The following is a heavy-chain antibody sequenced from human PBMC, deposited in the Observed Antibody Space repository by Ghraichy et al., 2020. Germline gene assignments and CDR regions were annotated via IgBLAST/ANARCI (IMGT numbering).Heavy chain of an antibody. CDR3: ARKRGGSYSLDY. D-gene: IGHD1-26*01. J-gene: IGHJ4*02. V-gene: IGHV3-7*04. Sequence: VANIKQDGSEQFYVDSVTGRLTISRANAKNSLYLQMNSLRGEDTAVYYCARKRGGSYSLDYGGPGTLVTVSS. CDR2: IKQDGSEQ.